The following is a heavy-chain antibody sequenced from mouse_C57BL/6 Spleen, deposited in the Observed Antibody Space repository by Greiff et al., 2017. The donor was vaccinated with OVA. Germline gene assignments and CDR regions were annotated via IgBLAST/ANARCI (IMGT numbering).Heavy chain of an antibody. CDR2: IYPGDGDT. D-gene: IGHD1-1*01. J-gene: IGHJ2*01. CDR3: ARYGTFFDY. V-gene: IGHV1-82*01. Sequence: VQLQQSGPELVKPGASVKISCKASGYAFSSSWMNWVKQRPGKGLEWIGRIYPGDGDTNYNGKFKGKATLTADKSSSTAYMQLSSLTSEDSAVYFCARYGTFFDYWGQGTTLTVSS. CDR1: GYAFSSSW.